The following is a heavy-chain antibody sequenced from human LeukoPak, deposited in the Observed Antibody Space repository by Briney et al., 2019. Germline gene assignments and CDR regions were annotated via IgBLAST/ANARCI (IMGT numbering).Heavy chain of an antibody. CDR1: GGSFSGYY. J-gene: IGHJ4*02. Sequence: PSETLSLTCAVYGGSFSGYYWSWIRQPPGKGLEWIGEINHSGSTNYNPSLKSRVTISVDTSKNQFSLKLSSVTAADTAVYYCASPVRGVIINWGQGTLVTVSS. CDR3: ASPVRGVIIN. CDR2: INHSGST. V-gene: IGHV4-34*01. D-gene: IGHD3-10*01.